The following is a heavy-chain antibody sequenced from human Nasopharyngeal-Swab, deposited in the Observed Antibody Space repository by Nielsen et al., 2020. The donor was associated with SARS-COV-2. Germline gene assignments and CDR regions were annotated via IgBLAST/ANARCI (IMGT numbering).Heavy chain of an antibody. V-gene: IGHV4-59*08. D-gene: IGHD1-26*01. CDR3: ARPSSGTKPPHDAFDI. Sequence: SETLSLTCTVSGGSISSYYWSWIRQPPGKGLEWIGHIFYSGSTNYNPSLKSRVTISIDTSRNQFSLKLSSVTAADTAVYYCARPSSGTKPPHDAFDIWGQGTMVTVSS. J-gene: IGHJ3*02. CDR1: GGSISSYY. CDR2: IFYSGST.